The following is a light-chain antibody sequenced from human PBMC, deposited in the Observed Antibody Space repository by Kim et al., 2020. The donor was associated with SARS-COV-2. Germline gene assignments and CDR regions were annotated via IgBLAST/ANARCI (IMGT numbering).Light chain of an antibody. CDR2: AAS. CDR1: QSINRY. V-gene: IGKV1-39*01. Sequence: VGDRVTITCRASQSINRYLKWYQQKPGKAPKLLIYAASSLKSGVPSRFSGSGSGTDFTLTISSLQPEDFATYYCQQSYSTPRALTFGGGTKVDIK. J-gene: IGKJ4*01. CDR3: QQSYSTPRALT.